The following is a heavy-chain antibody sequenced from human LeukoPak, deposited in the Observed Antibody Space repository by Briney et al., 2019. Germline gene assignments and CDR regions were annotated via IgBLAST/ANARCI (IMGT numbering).Heavy chain of an antibody. CDR1: GGSISSYY. Sequence: SETLSLTCTVSGGSISSYYWIWLRQPAGKGLEWMGRLYTSGSTNDNPFLKSRVTMSVDTSKNQFSLMIRSGTAAATAEYYCARGYSSSWPSHWGQGTLVTVSS. D-gene: IGHD6-13*01. CDR2: LYTSGST. V-gene: IGHV4-4*07. J-gene: IGHJ4*02. CDR3: ARGYSSSWPSH.